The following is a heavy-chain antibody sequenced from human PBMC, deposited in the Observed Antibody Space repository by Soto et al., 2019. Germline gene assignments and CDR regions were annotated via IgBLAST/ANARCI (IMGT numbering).Heavy chain of an antibody. CDR3: AKGSSGIGGRGAFDI. J-gene: IGHJ3*02. Sequence: EVQLLESGGGLVQPGGSLRLSCAASGFTFSSYAMSWVRQAPGKGLEWVSAISGSGGSTYYADSVKGRCTISRDNSKNTRYLQMNSLRAEDTAVYYCAKGSSGIGGRGAFDIWGQGTMVTVSS. CDR1: GFTFSSYA. D-gene: IGHD6-19*01. CDR2: ISGSGGST. V-gene: IGHV3-23*01.